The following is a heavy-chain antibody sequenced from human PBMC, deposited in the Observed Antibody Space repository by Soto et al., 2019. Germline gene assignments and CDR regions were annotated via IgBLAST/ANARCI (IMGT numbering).Heavy chain of an antibody. CDR3: ARDPPNCSGGSCYQTYDFDY. Sequence: QVQLVESGGGVVQPGRSLRLSCAASGFTFSSYAMHWVRQAPGKGLEWVAVISYDGSNKYYADSVKGRFTISRDNSKKTLYLQMKSLRAEDTAVYYCARDPPNCSGGSCYQTYDFDYWGQGTLGTVSS. V-gene: IGHV3-30-3*01. D-gene: IGHD2-15*01. J-gene: IGHJ4*02. CDR2: ISYDGSNK. CDR1: GFTFSSYA.